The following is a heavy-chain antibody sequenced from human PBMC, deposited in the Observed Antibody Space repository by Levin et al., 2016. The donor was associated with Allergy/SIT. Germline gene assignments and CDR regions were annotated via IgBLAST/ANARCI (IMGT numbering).Heavy chain of an antibody. CDR1: GFSFRTYA. Sequence: GGSLRLSCAASGFSFRTYAMSWVRQAPGKGLEWVSAISSSGGSTYYADSVKGRFTISRDNSKNTLYLQMNSLTAEDTAVYYCAKDIYYYESSAFYGVGGYLDYWGQGTLVTVSS. V-gene: IGHV3-23*01. J-gene: IGHJ4*02. D-gene: IGHD3-22*01. CDR3: AKDIYYYESSAFYGVGGYLDY. CDR2: ISSSGGST.